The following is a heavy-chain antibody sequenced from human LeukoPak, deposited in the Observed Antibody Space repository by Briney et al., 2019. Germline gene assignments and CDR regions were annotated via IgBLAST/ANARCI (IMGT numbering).Heavy chain of an antibody. CDR3: YILTGYAPYLDY. D-gene: IGHD3-9*01. J-gene: IGHJ4*02. CDR2: IGGTGVST. CDR1: GFTFSSYS. V-gene: IGHV3-23*01. Sequence: GGSLRLSCAASGFTFSSYSMTWVRQAPGKGLEWVSSIGGTGVSTYYADSVKGRFTISRDNSKNTLYLQMNSLRAEDTAVYYCYILTGYAPYLDYWGEGTLATVSS.